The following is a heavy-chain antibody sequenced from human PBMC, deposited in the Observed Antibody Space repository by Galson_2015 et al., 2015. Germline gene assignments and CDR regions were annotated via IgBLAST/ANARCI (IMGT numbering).Heavy chain of an antibody. J-gene: IGHJ4*02. Sequence: SLRLSCAASGFTFSSYSMNWVRQAPGKGLEWVSSISSSSSYIYYADSVKGRFTISRDNAKNSLYLQMNSLRAEDTAVYYCAREAAAGTTLDYWGQGTLVTVSS. CDR3: AREAAAGTTLDY. D-gene: IGHD6-13*01. CDR1: GFTFSSYS. V-gene: IGHV3-21*01. CDR2: ISSSSSYI.